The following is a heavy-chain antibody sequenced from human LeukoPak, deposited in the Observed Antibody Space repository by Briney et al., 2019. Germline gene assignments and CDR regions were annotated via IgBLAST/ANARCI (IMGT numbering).Heavy chain of an antibody. J-gene: IGHJ4*02. Sequence: SETLSLTCTVSGGSISSGNYYWSWIRQPAGKGLEWIGRIYTSGSTNYNPSLKSRVTIPVDTSKNQFSLKLSSVTAADTAVYYCARVRGSSGWYWGSFDYWGQGTLVTVSS. CDR3: ARVRGSSGWYWGSFDY. CDR2: IYTSGST. D-gene: IGHD6-19*01. CDR1: GGSISSGNYY. V-gene: IGHV4-61*02.